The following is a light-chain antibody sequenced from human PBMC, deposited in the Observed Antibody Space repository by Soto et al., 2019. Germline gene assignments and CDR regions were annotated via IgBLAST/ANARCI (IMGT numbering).Light chain of an antibody. CDR2: AAS. J-gene: IGKJ1*01. CDR3: QKYNSAPWT. V-gene: IGKV1-27*01. CDR1: QGISNY. Sequence: DVQKTKCPSSLSATVGDRVTITCRASQGISNYLAWYQQKPGKVPKLLIYAASTLQSGVPSRFSGSGSGTDFTLTISSLQPEDVATYYCQKYNSAPWTFGQGTKVEIK.